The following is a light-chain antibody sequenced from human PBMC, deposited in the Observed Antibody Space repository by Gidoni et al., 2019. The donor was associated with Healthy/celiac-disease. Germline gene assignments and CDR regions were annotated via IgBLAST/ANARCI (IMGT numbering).Light chain of an antibody. Sequence: IHLTQSPSSLSASVGDRVTITCRASQRISSYLNWYQQKPGKAPKLLIYAASSLQSGVPSRFSGSGSGTDFTLTISSLQPEDFATYYCQQSYSTLSWTFGQGTKVEIK. J-gene: IGKJ1*01. CDR1: QRISSY. V-gene: IGKV1-39*01. CDR2: AAS. CDR3: QQSYSTLSWT.